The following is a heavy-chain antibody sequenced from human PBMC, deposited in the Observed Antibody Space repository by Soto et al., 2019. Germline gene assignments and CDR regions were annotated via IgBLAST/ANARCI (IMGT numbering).Heavy chain of an antibody. V-gene: IGHV1-69*09. CDR3: ATMKRARLDS. Sequence: QVQVVQSGPAMKEPGSSVKVSCRASGIMSSGYGFSWVRQAPGQGLEWVGRINPTLDSTQYAQNLQGRVSITADKSADTAYLEVTSLRLEDTAIYFCATMKRARLDSWGRGTVVTVSS. CDR2: INPTLDST. J-gene: IGHJ4*02. D-gene: IGHD6-25*01. CDR1: GIMSSGYG.